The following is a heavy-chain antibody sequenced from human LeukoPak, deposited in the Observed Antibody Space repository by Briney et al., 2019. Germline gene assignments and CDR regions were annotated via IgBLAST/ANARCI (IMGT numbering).Heavy chain of an antibody. CDR3: ARGALRRWLQFPIFDY. V-gene: IGHV3-74*01. Sequence: GGSLRLSCAASGFTFSSYWMYWVRQAPGKGLVWVSRISSDESTTTYADFVKGRFTISRDNAKDTLYLQMNSLRAEDTAVYYCARGALRRWLQFPIFDYWGQGTLVTVSS. CDR1: GFTFSSYW. J-gene: IGHJ4*02. D-gene: IGHD5-24*01. CDR2: ISSDESTT.